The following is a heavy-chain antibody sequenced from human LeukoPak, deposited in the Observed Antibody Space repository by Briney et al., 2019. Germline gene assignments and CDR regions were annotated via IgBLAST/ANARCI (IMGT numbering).Heavy chain of an antibody. Sequence: GGSLRLSCAASGFTFSSYWMSWVRQAPGKGLEWVASTDTTSQYIFYPDSVKGRFTISRDNTRNSLYLQMHSLRAEDSGLYYCARSDRDSDWFIDDYWGQGTLVTVSS. CDR1: GFTFSSYW. CDR2: TDTTSQYI. J-gene: IGHJ4*02. V-gene: IGHV3-21*01. D-gene: IGHD3-9*01. CDR3: ARSDRDSDWFIDDY.